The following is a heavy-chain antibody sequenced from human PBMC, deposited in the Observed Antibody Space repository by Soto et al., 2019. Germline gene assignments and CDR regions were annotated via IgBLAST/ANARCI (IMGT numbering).Heavy chain of an antibody. Sequence: GGSLRLSCAASGFTFSSYGMHWVHQAPGKGLEWVAVISYDGSNKYYADSVKGRFTISRDNSKNTLYLQMNSLRAEDTAVYYCAKEQWSNPKSSLNYWGQGTLVTVSS. CDR3: AKEQWSNPKSSLNY. D-gene: IGHD2-8*01. CDR1: GFTFSSYG. J-gene: IGHJ4*02. V-gene: IGHV3-30*18. CDR2: ISYDGSNK.